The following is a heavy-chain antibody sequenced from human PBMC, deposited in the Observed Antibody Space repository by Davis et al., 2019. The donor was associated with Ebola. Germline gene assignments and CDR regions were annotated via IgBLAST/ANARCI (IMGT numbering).Heavy chain of an antibody. CDR2: IWDDGSNK. J-gene: IGHJ6*04. V-gene: IGHV3-33*01. CDR1: GFTLSGYD. Sequence: GESLKISCAASGFTLSGYDMNWVRQAPGKGLQWVAVIWDDGSNKYYADSVKGRFTISRDNSKNTLYLQMNSLRAEDTAVYYCVRDTYYYYNTMDVWGKGTTVTVSS. CDR3: VRDTYYYYNTMDV.